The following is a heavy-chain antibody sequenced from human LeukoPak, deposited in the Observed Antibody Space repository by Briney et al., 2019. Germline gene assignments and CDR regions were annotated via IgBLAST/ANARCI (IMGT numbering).Heavy chain of an antibody. J-gene: IGHJ6*02. D-gene: IGHD6-13*01. CDR3: ARQPDLGLYTSSWRFYYGMDV. CDR2: IHYTGST. V-gene: IGHV4-59*01. Sequence: SETLSLTCTVSGASISSYYWTWIRQSPGKGLEWIGYIHYTGSTNYSPSLKSRVTISVDTSKNLLSLKMSSVTAADTAVYYCARQPDLGLYTSSWRFYYGMDVRGQGTTVTVSS. CDR1: GASISSYY.